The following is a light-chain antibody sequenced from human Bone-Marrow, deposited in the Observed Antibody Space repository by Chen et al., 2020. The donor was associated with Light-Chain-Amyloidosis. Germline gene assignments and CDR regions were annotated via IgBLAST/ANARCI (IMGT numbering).Light chain of an antibody. V-gene: IGLV2-14*03. J-gene: IGLJ2*01. Sequence: QSALTQPASVSGSPGQSITISCTGTSSDVGGYNYVSWYQQHPGKAPKLMIYDVSNRPSGVSNLFSGSKSGNTASLTIYGLQAEDEADYYCSSYTSSSTRVVFGGGTTLTVL. CDR3: SSYTSSSTRVV. CDR1: SSDVGGYNY. CDR2: DVS.